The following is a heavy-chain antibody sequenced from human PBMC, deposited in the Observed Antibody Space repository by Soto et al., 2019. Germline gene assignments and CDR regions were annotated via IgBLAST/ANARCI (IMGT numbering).Heavy chain of an antibody. Sequence: QVQLVQSGAEVTKPGSSVKVSCKASGGTFSSYTISWVRQAPGQGLEWMGRIIPILGIANYAQKFQGRVTITEDKSTSTAYMELSSLRSDDTAVYYCARVGIDGSGILFYGMDVWGQGTTVTVSS. CDR1: GGTFSSYT. CDR3: ARVGIDGSGILFYGMDV. D-gene: IGHD3-10*01. V-gene: IGHV1-69*02. CDR2: IIPILGIA. J-gene: IGHJ6*02.